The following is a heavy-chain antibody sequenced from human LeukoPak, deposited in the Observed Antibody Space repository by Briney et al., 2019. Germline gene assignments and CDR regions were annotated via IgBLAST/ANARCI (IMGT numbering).Heavy chain of an antibody. CDR2: INPNSGGT. D-gene: IGHD3-22*01. CDR3: ARDEHYYDSSGYYYAFDI. J-gene: IGHJ3*02. Sequence: ASVTVSCKASGYTFTGYYMHWVRQAPGQGLEWMGWINPNSGGTNHAQKFQGRVTMTRDTSISTAYMELSRLRSDDTAVYYCARDEHYYDSSGYYYAFDIWGQGTMVTVSS. CDR1: GYTFTGYY. V-gene: IGHV1-2*02.